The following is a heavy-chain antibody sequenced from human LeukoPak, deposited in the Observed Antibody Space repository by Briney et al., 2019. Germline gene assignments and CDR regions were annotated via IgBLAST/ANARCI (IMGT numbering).Heavy chain of an antibody. Sequence: GGSLRLSCAASGFTFSSYSMNWVRQAPGKGLEWVSYISSSSSTIYYADSVKGRFTISRDNAKNSLYLQMNSLRAEDTAVYCCAGERLGELSPNWFDPWGQGTLVTVSS. CDR3: AGERLGELSPNWFDP. V-gene: IGHV3-48*01. CDR1: GFTFSSYS. D-gene: IGHD3-16*02. CDR2: ISSSSSTI. J-gene: IGHJ5*02.